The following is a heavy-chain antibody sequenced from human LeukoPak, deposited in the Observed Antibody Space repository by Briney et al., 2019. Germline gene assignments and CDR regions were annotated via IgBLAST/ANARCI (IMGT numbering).Heavy chain of an antibody. Sequence: GASVKVSCKASGYTFTGYYMHWVRQAPGQGLEWMGWINPNSGGTNYAQKFQGRVTMTRDTSISTAYMELSRLRSDDTAVYYCARGVRGDQYSYGPRVNYYYYYYMDVWGKGTTATISS. J-gene: IGHJ6*03. CDR2: INPNSGGT. CDR3: ARGVRGDQYSYGPRVNYYYYYYMDV. D-gene: IGHD5-18*01. CDR1: GYTFTGYY. V-gene: IGHV1-2*02.